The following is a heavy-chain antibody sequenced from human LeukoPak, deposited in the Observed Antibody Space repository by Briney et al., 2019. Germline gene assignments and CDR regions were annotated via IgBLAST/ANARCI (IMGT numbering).Heavy chain of an antibody. Sequence: GGSLRLSCAASGFTYRTFAMHWVRQAPGKGLEWVASISFDGSNQYAADSVKGRFTISRDNSKNTLYLQMNNLRTEDMAVYYCATQAEGYNSYFDYWGQGTLVTVSS. V-gene: IGHV3-30*04. D-gene: IGHD5-24*01. J-gene: IGHJ4*02. CDR2: ISFDGSNQ. CDR1: GFTYRTFA. CDR3: ATQAEGYNSYFDY.